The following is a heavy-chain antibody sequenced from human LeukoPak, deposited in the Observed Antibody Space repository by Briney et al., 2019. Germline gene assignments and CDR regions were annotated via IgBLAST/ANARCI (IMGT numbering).Heavy chain of an antibody. Sequence: ASVKVSCKASGYTFTSYYMHWVRQAPGQGLEWIGIINPSGGSTSYAQKFQGRVTMTRDTSTSTVYMELSSLRSEDTAVYYCARDSGRSDSSGLDDYWGQGTLVTVSS. V-gene: IGHV1-46*01. CDR3: ARDSGRSDSSGLDDY. CDR1: GYTFTSYY. J-gene: IGHJ4*02. CDR2: INPSGGST. D-gene: IGHD3-22*01.